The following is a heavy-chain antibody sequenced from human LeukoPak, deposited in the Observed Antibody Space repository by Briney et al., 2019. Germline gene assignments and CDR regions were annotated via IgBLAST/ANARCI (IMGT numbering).Heavy chain of an antibody. CDR3: ARGPYVGATTVDYFDY. CDR1: GFTFSSYG. J-gene: IGHJ4*02. D-gene: IGHD1-26*01. CDR2: IWYDGSNK. Sequence: GGSLRLSCAASGFTFSSYGMHWVRQAPGKGLEWVAVIWYDGSNKYYADSVKGRFTISRDNSKNTLYLQMNSLRAEDTAVYYCARGPYVGATTVDYFDYWGQGTLVTVSS. V-gene: IGHV3-30*19.